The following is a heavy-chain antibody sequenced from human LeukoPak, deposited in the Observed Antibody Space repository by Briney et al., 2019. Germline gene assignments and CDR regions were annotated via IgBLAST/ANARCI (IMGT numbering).Heavy chain of an antibody. V-gene: IGHV3-48*01. CDR1: GFTFSSHW. J-gene: IGHJ4*02. Sequence: GSLRLSCAASGFTFSSHWMNWVRQAPGKGLEWVSYITTSSSTIYYADSVKGRFTISRDNAKNSLYLQMNSLRAEDTAIYYCARERYSSSSYFDYWGQGTLVTVSS. D-gene: IGHD6-6*01. CDR2: ITTSSSTI. CDR3: ARERYSSSSYFDY.